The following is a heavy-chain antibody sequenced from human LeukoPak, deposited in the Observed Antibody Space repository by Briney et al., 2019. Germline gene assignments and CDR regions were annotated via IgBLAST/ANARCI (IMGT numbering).Heavy chain of an antibody. V-gene: IGHV1-46*01. CDR1: GYTFTTYY. Sequence: ASVKVSCKASGYTFTTYYVHWVRQAPGQGLEWMGIINPSGGSTTYAQKFRGRLTMTRDMSTSTVYMELSSLRSEDTAVYYCARASYYDFWSGYSNFDYWGQGTLVTVSS. CDR3: ARASYYDFWSGYSNFDY. D-gene: IGHD3-3*01. CDR2: INPSGGST. J-gene: IGHJ4*02.